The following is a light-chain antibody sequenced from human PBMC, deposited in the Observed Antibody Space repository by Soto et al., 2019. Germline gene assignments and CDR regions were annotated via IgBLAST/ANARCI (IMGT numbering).Light chain of an antibody. CDR3: SSYTTSSTRV. CDR2: EVS. CDR1: SSDVGAYDF. V-gene: IGLV2-14*03. Sequence: QSVLTQPASVSGSPGQSIAISCTGTSSDVGAYDFVSWYQQHPDKAPKLMIYEVSHRPSGVSYRFSGSKSVNTATLTISGLQSEDEADYYCSSYTTSSTRVFGTGTKV. J-gene: IGLJ1*01.